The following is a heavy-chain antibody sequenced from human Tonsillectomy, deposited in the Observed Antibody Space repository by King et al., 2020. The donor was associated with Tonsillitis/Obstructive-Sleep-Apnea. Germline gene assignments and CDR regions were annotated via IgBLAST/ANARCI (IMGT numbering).Heavy chain of an antibody. CDR3: ASQYYYDSSGYYREYFQH. CDR2: MYYIGST. Sequence: QLQESGPGLVKPSETLSLTCTVSGGSISSYYWSWIRQPPGKGLEWIGYMYYIGSTNYNPSLKSRVTISVDTSKNQFSLKLSSVTAADTALYYCASQYYYDSSGYYREYFQHGGQGTLVAVSS. V-gene: IGHV4-59*01. D-gene: IGHD3-22*01. CDR1: GGSISSYY. J-gene: IGHJ1*01.